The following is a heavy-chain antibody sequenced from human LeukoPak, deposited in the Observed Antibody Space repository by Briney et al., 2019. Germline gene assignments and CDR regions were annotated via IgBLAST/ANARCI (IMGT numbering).Heavy chain of an antibody. J-gene: IGHJ4*02. CDR3: ARGSAY. CDR1: GFTFDDYA. V-gene: IGHV3-48*03. CDR2: ISSSGLTI. Sequence: PGGSLRLSCAASGFTFDDYAMHWVRQAPGKGLEWISYISSSGLTIYYADSVKGRFTISRDNPKNLLYLQMNSLRAEDTAVYYCARGSAYWGQGTLVTVSS.